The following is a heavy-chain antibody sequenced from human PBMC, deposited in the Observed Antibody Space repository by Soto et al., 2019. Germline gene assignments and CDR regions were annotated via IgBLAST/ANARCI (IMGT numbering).Heavy chain of an antibody. V-gene: IGHV1-69*06. D-gene: IGHD3-9*01. CDR3: ARMRNILTGYPGHFDY. CDR1: GGTFSSYA. Sequence: SVKVSCKASGGTFSSYAISWVRQAPGQGLEWMGGIIPMLGNTNYAQKFQGRVTITGDTSKNQFSLELSTVTAADTAVYYCARMRNILTGYPGHFDYWGQGTLVTVSS. CDR2: IIPMLGNT. J-gene: IGHJ4*02.